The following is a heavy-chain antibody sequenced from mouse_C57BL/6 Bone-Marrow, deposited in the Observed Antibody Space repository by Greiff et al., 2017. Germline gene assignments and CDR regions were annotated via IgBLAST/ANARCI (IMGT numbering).Heavy chain of an antibody. CDR2: IDPEDGET. CDR1: GFNIKDYY. J-gene: IGHJ2*01. D-gene: IGHD1-1*01. CDR3: TRSLIYYGTNY. Sequence: EVQLQQSGAELVKPGASVKLSCTASGFNIKDYYIPWVKQRTEQGLEWIGRIDPEDGETKYAPKFQDKATITAYTSTNTAYLQLSRLTSEYTAVYYCTRSLIYYGTNYWGQGTTLTVSS. V-gene: IGHV14-2*01.